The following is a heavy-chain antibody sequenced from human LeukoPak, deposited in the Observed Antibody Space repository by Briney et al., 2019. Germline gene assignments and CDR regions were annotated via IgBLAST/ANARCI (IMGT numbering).Heavy chain of an antibody. CDR2: INQDGSAK. V-gene: IGHV3-7*01. CDR3: ARDWNYYSC. CDR1: GFTSSNYW. D-gene: IGHD1-1*01. Sequence: GGSLRLSCAASGFTSSNYWMSWVRQAPGKGLEWVANINQDGSAKYYVDSVKGRFTFSKDNTKNSVYLQMSSLRPEDTAVYYCARDWNYYSCWGQGTLVTVSS. J-gene: IGHJ4*02.